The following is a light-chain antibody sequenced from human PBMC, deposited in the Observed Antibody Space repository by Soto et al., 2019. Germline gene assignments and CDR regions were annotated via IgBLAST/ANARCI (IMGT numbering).Light chain of an antibody. CDR1: QDISNY. CDR2: DAS. V-gene: IGKV1-33*01. CDR3: QQYDNLPLT. Sequence: DTRMSQSPASLSASVRDRVTITCQASQDISNYLNWYQQKPGKAPKLLIYDASNLETGVPSRFSGSGSGTDFTFTISSLQPEDIATYYCQQYDNLPLTFGGGTKVDIK. J-gene: IGKJ4*01.